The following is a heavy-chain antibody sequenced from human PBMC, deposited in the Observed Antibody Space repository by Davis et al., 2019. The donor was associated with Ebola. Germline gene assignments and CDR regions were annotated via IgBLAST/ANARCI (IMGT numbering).Heavy chain of an antibody. CDR1: GYTFTNYA. J-gene: IGHJ4*02. Sequence: AASVKVSCKASGYTFTNYAIHWVRQAPGQRPEWMGWINGGNGNRKYSQRIQDRVTITRDTSASTVYMELSSLRSEDTAVYYCARDLYAAVAIVYYFDYWGQGTLVTVSS. D-gene: IGHD6-19*01. V-gene: IGHV1-3*01. CDR2: INGGNGNR. CDR3: ARDLYAAVAIVYYFDY.